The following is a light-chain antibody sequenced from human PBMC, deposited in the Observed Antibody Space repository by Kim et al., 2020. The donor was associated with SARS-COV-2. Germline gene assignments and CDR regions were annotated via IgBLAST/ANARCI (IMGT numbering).Light chain of an antibody. Sequence: KTVAISCTHSSGYIASKYVKWYQQRSGSSSTTVIYEDNQSSAGVPDRFSGTIDSSSNSASLTISGLKTEDEADYYCQSYDSSYQGGFCGGTQLTVL. J-gene: IGLJ3*02. CDR2: EDN. V-gene: IGLV6-57*01. CDR3: QSYDSSYQGG. CDR1: SGYIASKY.